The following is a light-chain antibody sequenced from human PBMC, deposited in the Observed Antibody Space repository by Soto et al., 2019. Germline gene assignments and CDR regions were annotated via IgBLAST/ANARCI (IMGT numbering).Light chain of an antibody. CDR2: DVN. Sequence: QSALTQPASVSGSPGQSITISCTGTNSDVGGYDYVSWYQQHPGKAPKLIIYDVNNRPSGISTRFSGSKSGNTASLTISGLQAEDEADYYCSLYTSRTSEVIFGGGTQLTVL. V-gene: IGLV2-14*03. CDR3: SLYTSRTSEVI. CDR1: NSDVGGYDY. J-gene: IGLJ2*01.